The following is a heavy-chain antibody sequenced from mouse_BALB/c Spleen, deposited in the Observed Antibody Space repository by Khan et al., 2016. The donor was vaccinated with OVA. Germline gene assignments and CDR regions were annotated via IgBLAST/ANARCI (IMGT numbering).Heavy chain of an antibody. Sequence: QVQLQQSGPGLVAPSQSLSITCTVSGFSLTSYGVHWVRQPPGKGLEWLGVIWAGGSTNYNSALMSRLSISKNNSKSKVFLKMHSLQTDDTASYYCARLEDIWGQGTTLTVSS. CDR3: ARLEDI. V-gene: IGHV2-9*02. CDR2: IWAGGST. CDR1: GFSLTSYG. D-gene: IGHD1-3*01. J-gene: IGHJ2*01.